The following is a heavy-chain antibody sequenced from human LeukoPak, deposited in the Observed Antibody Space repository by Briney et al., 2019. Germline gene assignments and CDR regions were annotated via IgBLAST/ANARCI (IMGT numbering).Heavy chain of an antibody. CDR2: IFPGDSDT. D-gene: IGHD1-26*01. CDR3: ARVSIVGVTTDAFDI. V-gene: IGHV5-51*01. CDR1: GSSFTSYW. J-gene: IGHJ3*02. Sequence: GASLKISCKGSGSSFTSYWIGWARPMPGKGLEWRGIIFPGDSDTRYSTSFQGQVTISADKSISTAYLQWSSLKASDTAMYNCARVSIVGVTTDAFDIWGQGTMVTVSS.